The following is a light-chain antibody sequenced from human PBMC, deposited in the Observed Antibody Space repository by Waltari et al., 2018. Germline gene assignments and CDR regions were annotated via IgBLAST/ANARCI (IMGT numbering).Light chain of an antibody. CDR1: QSVLYSSNNKNY. CDR3: QQYSSIPYT. V-gene: IGKV4-1*01. Sequence: DIVMTQSPDSLAVSLGERATINCKSSQSVLYSSNNKNYLAWYQQQPGRPPQLLIYWASTRESGVPDRFSGSGSGTDFTLTISSLQAEDVAVYYCQQYSSIPYTFGQGTKLEIK. CDR2: WAS. J-gene: IGKJ2*01.